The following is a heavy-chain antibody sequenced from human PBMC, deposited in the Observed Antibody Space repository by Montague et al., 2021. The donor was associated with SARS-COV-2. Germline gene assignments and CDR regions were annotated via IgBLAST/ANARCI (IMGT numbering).Heavy chain of an antibody. Sequence: SETLSLTCAVYGGSFSGYYWSWIRQPPGKGLEWIGEINHSGSTNNNPSPKSRGNISVDTSKNQFSLKLSSVTAAATAVYHCASVRYYGSGTSLGMDVWGQGTTVTVSS. V-gene: IGHV4-34*04. CDR3: ASVRYYGSGTSLGMDV. D-gene: IGHD3-10*01. CDR2: INHSGST. J-gene: IGHJ6*02. CDR1: GGSFSGYY.